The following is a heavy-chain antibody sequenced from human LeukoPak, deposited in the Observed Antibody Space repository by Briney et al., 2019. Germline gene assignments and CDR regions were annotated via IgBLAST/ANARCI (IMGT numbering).Heavy chain of an antibody. D-gene: IGHD4-23*01. CDR2: IDSDGVTT. CDR3: ARGPTTMVTPGDY. Sequence: GGSLRLSCAASGFTFSSNWMHWVRQAPGKGLVWVSGIDSDGVTTTYADSVKGRFTIPRDNAKNTLYLQVNSLSAEDTAVYYCARGPTTMVTPGDYWGQGTLVTVSS. V-gene: IGHV3-74*01. J-gene: IGHJ4*02. CDR1: GFTFSSNW.